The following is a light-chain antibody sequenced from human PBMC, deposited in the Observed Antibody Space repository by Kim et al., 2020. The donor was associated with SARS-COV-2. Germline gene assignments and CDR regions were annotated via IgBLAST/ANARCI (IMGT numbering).Light chain of an antibody. J-gene: IGKJ1*01. CDR2: GAS. V-gene: IGKV3-15*01. CDR1: QSVSSD. Sequence: IVMTQSPATLSVSPGERATLSCRASQSVSSDLAWYQQIPGQAPRLLIYGASTWATGIPASFSGSGSGTEFTLTISSLQSEDSAVYYCQQYNNWPRTFGQGTKVDIK. CDR3: QQYNNWPRT.